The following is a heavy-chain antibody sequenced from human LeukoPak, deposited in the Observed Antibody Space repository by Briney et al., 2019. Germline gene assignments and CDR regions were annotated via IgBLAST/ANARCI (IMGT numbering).Heavy chain of an antibody. CDR3: ARRDSGSYPSDAFDI. CDR1: GFTFSSYW. CDR2: IKQDGSEK. Sequence: GGSLRLSCAASGFTFSSYWMSWVRQAPGKGLEWVANIKQDGSEKYYVDSVKGRFTISRDNAKNSLYLQMNSLRAEDTAVYYCARRDSGSYPSDAFDIWGQGTMVTVSS. D-gene: IGHD1-26*01. V-gene: IGHV3-7*01. J-gene: IGHJ3*02.